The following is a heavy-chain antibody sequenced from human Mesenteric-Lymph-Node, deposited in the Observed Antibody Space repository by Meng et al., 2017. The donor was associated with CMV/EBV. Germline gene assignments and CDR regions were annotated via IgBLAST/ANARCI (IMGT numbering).Heavy chain of an antibody. D-gene: IGHD6-13*01. CDR3: ARVEQQLVKCFDY. J-gene: IGHJ4*02. Sequence: ASRYTFTGYYLHWVRQAPGQGLEWMGRINPNSGGTNYAQKFQGRVTMTRDTSISTAYMELSRLRSDDTAVYYCARVEQQLVKCFDYWGQGTLVTVSS. CDR2: INPNSGGT. CDR1: RYTFTGYY. V-gene: IGHV1-2*06.